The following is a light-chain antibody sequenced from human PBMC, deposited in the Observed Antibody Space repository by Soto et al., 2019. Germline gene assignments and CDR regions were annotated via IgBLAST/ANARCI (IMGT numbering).Light chain of an antibody. J-gene: IGLJ1*01. CDR2: DVS. V-gene: IGLV2-14*01. CDR1: SSDVGGYNY. CDR3: SSYTRSSPYV. Sequence: QSALTQPASVSGSPGQSITISCTGTSSDVGGYNYVSRYEQHPGKAPKLMVYDVSNQPSGVSNRCSGSKSGNTASLTISGLQVEDEADYYCSSYTRSSPYVFGTGTKLTVL.